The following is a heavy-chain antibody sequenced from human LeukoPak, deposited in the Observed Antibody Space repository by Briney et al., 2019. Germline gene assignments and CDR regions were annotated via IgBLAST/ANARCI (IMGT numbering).Heavy chain of an antibody. CDR3: AAGGSSSWYLMEY. CDR2: IVVGSGNT. V-gene: IGHV1-58*01. D-gene: IGHD6-13*01. J-gene: IGHJ1*01. CDR1: GFTFTSSA. Sequence: SVKVSCKASGFTFTSSAVQWVRQARGQRLEWIGWIVVGSGNTNYAQKFQERVTITRDMSTSTAYMELSSLRSEDTAVYYCAAGGSSSWYLMEYWGQGTLVTVSS.